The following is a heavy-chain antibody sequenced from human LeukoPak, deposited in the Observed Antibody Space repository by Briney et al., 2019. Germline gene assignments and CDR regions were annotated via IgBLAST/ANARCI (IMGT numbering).Heavy chain of an antibody. CDR1: GGPISSYY. J-gene: IGHJ5*02. Sequence: SETLSLTCTVSGGPISSYYWSWIRQPPGKGLEWMGYIYYSGSTNYNPSLKSRVTISVDTSKNQFSLKLSSVTAADTAVYYCARDRGITMVRGAIRWFDPWGQGTLVTVSS. CDR2: IYYSGST. V-gene: IGHV4-59*01. D-gene: IGHD3-10*01. CDR3: ARDRGITMVRGAIRWFDP.